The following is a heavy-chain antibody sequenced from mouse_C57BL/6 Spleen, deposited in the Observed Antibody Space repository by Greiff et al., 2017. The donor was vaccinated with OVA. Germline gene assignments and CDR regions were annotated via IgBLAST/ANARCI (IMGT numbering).Heavy chain of an antibody. D-gene: IGHD1-1*01. CDR1: GYTFTSYW. Sequence: QVQLQQPGAELVMPGASVKLSCKASGYTFTSYWMHWVKQRPGQGLEWIGEIDPSDSYTNYNQKFKGKSTLTVDKSSSTAYMQLSSLTSEDSAVYYCARSWDDYGSSLGWFAYWGQGTLVTVSA. CDR3: ARSWDDYGSSLGWFAY. CDR2: IDPSDSYT. V-gene: IGHV1-69*01. J-gene: IGHJ3*01.